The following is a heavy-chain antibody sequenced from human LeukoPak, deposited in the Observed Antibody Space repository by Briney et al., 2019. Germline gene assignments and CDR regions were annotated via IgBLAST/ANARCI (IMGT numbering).Heavy chain of an antibody. Sequence: ASVKVSCKASGYTFTSYGISWVRQAPGQGLEWMGLINAYNGNTNYAQKLQGRVTMTTDTSTSTAYMELSSLRSEDTAVYYCARLSSHYGDYKVDPWGQGTLVTVSS. J-gene: IGHJ5*02. D-gene: IGHD4-17*01. CDR3: ARLSSHYGDYKVDP. V-gene: IGHV1-18*01. CDR2: INAYNGNT. CDR1: GYTFTSYG.